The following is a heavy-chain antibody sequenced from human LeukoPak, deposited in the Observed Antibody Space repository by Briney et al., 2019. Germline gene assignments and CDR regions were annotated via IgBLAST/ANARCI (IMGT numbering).Heavy chain of an antibody. D-gene: IGHD1-26*01. CDR2: INPSGGST. CDR3: ATDSPFSPYSGSYSFDY. J-gene: IGHJ4*02. Sequence: ASVKVSCKASGYTFTSYYMHCVRQSPGQRLEGMGIINPSGGSTSYAQKFQGRVTMTRDTSTSTVYMELSSLRSEDTAVYYCATDSPFSPYSGSYSFDYWGQGTLVTVSS. V-gene: IGHV1-46*01. CDR1: GYTFTSYY.